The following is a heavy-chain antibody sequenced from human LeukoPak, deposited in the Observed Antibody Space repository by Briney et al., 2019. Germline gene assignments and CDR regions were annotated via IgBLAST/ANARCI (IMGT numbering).Heavy chain of an antibody. CDR3: ARDFGYSSSRGGFDP. V-gene: IGHV1-69*13. J-gene: IGHJ5*02. CDR1: GYTFTSYA. CDR2: IIPIFGTA. D-gene: IGHD6-6*01. Sequence: ASVKVSCKASGYTFTSYAISWVRQAPGQGLEWMGGIIPIFGTANYAQKFQGRVTITADESTSTAYMELSSLRSEDTAVYYCARDFGYSSSRGGFDPWGQGTLVTVSS.